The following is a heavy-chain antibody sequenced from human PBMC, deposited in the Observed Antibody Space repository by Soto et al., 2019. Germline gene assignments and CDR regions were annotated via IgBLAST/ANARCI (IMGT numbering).Heavy chain of an antibody. CDR3: ARLARSVVVAATRLNY. J-gene: IGHJ4*02. CDR2: IYYSGST. Sequence: SETLSLTCTVSGGSISSSSYYWGWIRQPPGKGLEWIGSIYYSGSTYYIPSLKSRVTISVDTSKNQFSLKLSSVTAADTAVYYCARLARSVVVAATRLNYWGQGTLVTVSS. D-gene: IGHD2-15*01. V-gene: IGHV4-39*01. CDR1: GGSISSSSYY.